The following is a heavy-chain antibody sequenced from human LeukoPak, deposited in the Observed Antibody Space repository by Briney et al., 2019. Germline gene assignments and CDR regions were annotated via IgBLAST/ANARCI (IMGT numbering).Heavy chain of an antibody. D-gene: IGHD4-17*01. J-gene: IGHJ4*02. CDR3: ARDSYGDSGRRVFDY. CDR2: IYYSGST. V-gene: IGHV4-39*07. CDR1: GFTFSSYE. Sequence: GSLRLSCAASGFTFSSYEMNWVRQPPGKGLEWIGSIYYSGSTFNNPSLKSRVTISVDTSKNQFSLKVSSVTAADTAVYYCARDSYGDSGRRVFDYWGQGTLVTVSS.